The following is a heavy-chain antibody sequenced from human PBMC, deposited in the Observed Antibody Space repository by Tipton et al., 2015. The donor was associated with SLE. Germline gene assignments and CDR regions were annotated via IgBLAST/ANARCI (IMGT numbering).Heavy chain of an antibody. CDR3: ARVSTAPDAFDI. CDR2: ISYDGSNK. J-gene: IGHJ3*02. Sequence: SLRLSCAASGFTFSSYAMHWVRQAPGKGLEWVAVISYDGSNKYYADSVKGRFTISRDNAKNSLYLQMNSLGAEDTAVYYCARVSTAPDAFDIWGQGTVVTVSS. D-gene: IGHD2/OR15-2a*01. CDR1: GFTFSSYA. V-gene: IGHV3-30*04.